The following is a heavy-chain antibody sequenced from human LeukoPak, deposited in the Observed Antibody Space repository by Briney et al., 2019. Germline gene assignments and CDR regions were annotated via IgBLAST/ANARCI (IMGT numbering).Heavy chain of an antibody. D-gene: IGHD4-17*01. CDR1: GFTFSSYG. V-gene: IGHV3-23*01. CDR3: VYSGDYEKGY. Sequence: PGGTLRLSCAASGFTFSSYGMSWVRQPPGKGLEWVSAISGSVGSTYYADSVKGRFTISRDNPKNTLYLQMNSLRAKYTPVYYCVYSGDYEKGYWGEGSMVTVSS. J-gene: IGHJ4*02. CDR2: ISGSVGST.